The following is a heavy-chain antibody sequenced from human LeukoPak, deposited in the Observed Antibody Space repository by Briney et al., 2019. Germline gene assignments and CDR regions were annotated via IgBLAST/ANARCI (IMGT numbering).Heavy chain of an antibody. CDR2: FDPEDGET. D-gene: IGHD3-10*01. Sequence: ASVKVSCKVSGYTLNELSMHWVRQAPGKGLEWMGGFDPEDGETIYAQKFQGRVTMTEDTSTDTAYMELSSLRSEDTAVYYCATGVRGVIPSFDYWGQGTLVTVSS. J-gene: IGHJ4*02. V-gene: IGHV1-24*01. CDR1: GYTLNELS. CDR3: ATGVRGVIPSFDY.